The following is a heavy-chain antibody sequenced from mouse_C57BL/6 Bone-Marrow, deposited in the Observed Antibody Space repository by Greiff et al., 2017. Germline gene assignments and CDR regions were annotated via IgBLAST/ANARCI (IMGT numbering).Heavy chain of an antibody. V-gene: IGHV1-64*01. CDR1: GYTFTSYW. Sequence: QVQLQQPGAELVKPGASVKLSCKASGYTFTSYWMHWVKQRPGQGLEWIGMIHPNSGSTNYNEKFKSKATLTVDKSSSTAYMQLSSLTSEDSAVYYCARADYGKGYYARDYWGQGTSVTVSS. CDR2: IHPNSGST. J-gene: IGHJ4*01. D-gene: IGHD2-1*01. CDR3: ARADYGKGYYARDY.